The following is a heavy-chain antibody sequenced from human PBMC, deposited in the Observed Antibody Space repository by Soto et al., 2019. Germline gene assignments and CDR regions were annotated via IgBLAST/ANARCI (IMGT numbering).Heavy chain of an antibody. CDR2: ISWNSGSI. Sequence: PGGSLRLSCAASGFTFDDYAMHWVRQAPGKGLEWVSGISWNSGSIGYADSVKGRFTISRDNAKNSLYLQMNSLRAEDTALYYCAKSDNFDWPYYGMDVWGQGTTVTVSS. CDR3: AKSDNFDWPYYGMDV. J-gene: IGHJ6*02. V-gene: IGHV3-9*01. D-gene: IGHD3-9*01. CDR1: GFTFDDYA.